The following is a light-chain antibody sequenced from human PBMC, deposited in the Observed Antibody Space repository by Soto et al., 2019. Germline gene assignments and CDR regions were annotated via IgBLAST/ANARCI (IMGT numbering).Light chain of an antibody. V-gene: IGLV2-14*01. CDR2: AVT. J-gene: IGLJ1*01. Sequence: QSVLTQPASVSGSPGQSITIYCTGTSSDIGGYNYVCWYQQDSGKAPKLIIYAVTDRPSGVSSRFSGSKSGNTAFLTISGLQAEDEADYYCTSYTRTSTYVFGTGPKVTV. CDR1: SSDIGGYNY. CDR3: TSYTRTSTYV.